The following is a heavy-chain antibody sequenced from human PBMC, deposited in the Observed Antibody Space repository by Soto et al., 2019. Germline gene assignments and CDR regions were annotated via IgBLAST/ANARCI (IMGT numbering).Heavy chain of an antibody. CDR2: VSHDGRNT. Sequence: VQLVESGGGVVQPGRSLRLSCAASGFTFSDYAMHWVRQAPGKGLEWVAVVSHDGRNTHYADSVKGRFTISRDSSKNTVSLDMTSLREEDTAVYYCAKGGRQWLVTSGFNYWGQGALVTVSS. CDR1: GFTFSDYA. D-gene: IGHD6-19*01. J-gene: IGHJ4*02. V-gene: IGHV3-30*18. CDR3: AKGGRQWLVTSGFNY.